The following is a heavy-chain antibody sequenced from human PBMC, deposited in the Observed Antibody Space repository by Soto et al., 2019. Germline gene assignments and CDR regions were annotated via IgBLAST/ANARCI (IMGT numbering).Heavy chain of an antibody. Sequence: ASVKVSCKASGYTFASYGFSWVRQAPGQGLEWMGWISAYNGNTNYAQKLHGRVTMTTDTSTSTAYMGLRSLRSDDTAVYYCARGNRIEAFDIWGQGTMVTVSS. J-gene: IGHJ3*02. D-gene: IGHD2-15*01. CDR2: ISAYNGNT. V-gene: IGHV1-18*01. CDR1: GYTFASYG. CDR3: ARGNRIEAFDI.